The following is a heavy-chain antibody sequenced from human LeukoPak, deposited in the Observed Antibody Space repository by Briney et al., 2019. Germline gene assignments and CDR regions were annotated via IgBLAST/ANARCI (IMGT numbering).Heavy chain of an antibody. Sequence: ASVKVSCKPSGDTLTGYQLRWGPQAPGQGLEWVGGINSNNGDTHYAQNFQGSATMTRDTPISRAYMKVRRLGSDDTAVYYCARSGDGYHLYWGQGTLVTVSS. CDR1: GDTLTGYQ. D-gene: IGHD5-24*01. CDR3: ARSGDGYHLY. CDR2: INSNNGDT. V-gene: IGHV1-2*02. J-gene: IGHJ4*02.